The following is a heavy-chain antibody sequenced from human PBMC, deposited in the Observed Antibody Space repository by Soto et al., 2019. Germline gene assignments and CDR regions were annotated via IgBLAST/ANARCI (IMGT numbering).Heavy chain of an antibody. Sequence: QITLKESGPTLVKPTQTLTLTCTFSGFSLSTIGVGVGWIRQPPGKALEWLALIYWDDDNRYSPSLKSRLTVTKATSKSQVVLTMTTMDPVDTATYYCVQSRCGGDCLQSYSSHSYYGLDVWGQGTTVTVSS. CDR1: GFSLSTIGVG. V-gene: IGHV2-5*02. J-gene: IGHJ6*02. D-gene: IGHD2-21*02. CDR2: IYWDDDN. CDR3: VQSRCGGDCLQSYSSHSYYGLDV.